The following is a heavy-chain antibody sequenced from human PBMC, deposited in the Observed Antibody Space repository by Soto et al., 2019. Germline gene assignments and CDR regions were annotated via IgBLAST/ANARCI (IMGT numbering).Heavy chain of an antibody. Sequence: SVKVSCKASGGTFSSYAISWVRQAPGQGLEWVGGIIPIFGTANYAQKFQGRVTITADESTSTAYMELSSLRSEDTAVYYCARGDTVVVAAIPWYYGMDVWRQGTMVTVSS. CDR1: GGTFSSYA. CDR3: ARGDTVVVAAIPWYYGMDV. CDR2: IIPIFGTA. D-gene: IGHD2-15*01. V-gene: IGHV1-69*13. J-gene: IGHJ6*01.